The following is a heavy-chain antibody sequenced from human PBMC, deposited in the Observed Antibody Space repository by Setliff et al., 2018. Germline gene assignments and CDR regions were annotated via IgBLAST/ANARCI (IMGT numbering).Heavy chain of an antibody. V-gene: IGHV1-18*01. Sequence: ASVKVSCKASGYTFTSSGISWVRQAPGQGLEWMGWISAYNGNTNYAQKFQGRVTMTTDTSTSTGYMELRSLRPDDTAVYYCATRRAARSPLTGWGQGTLVTVSS. D-gene: IGHD6-6*01. CDR3: ATRRAARSPLTG. J-gene: IGHJ4*02. CDR1: GYTFTSSG. CDR2: ISAYNGNT.